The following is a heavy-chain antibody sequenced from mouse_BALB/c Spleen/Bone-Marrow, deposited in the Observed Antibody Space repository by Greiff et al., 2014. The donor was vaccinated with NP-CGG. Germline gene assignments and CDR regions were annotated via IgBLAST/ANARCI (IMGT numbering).Heavy chain of an antibody. J-gene: IGHJ2*02. CDR3: AKHGGGYFDY. CDR1: GFSLTSYG. Sequence: VQLQESGPGLVAPSQSLSITCTISGFSLTSYGVHWVRQPPGKGLEWLTVIWNDGSTTYNSALKSRLPISKDNSKSQVFLKMNSLQTDDTGMYYCAKHGGGYFDYWGQGTSLTVSS. V-gene: IGHV2-6-1*01. CDR2: IWNDGST.